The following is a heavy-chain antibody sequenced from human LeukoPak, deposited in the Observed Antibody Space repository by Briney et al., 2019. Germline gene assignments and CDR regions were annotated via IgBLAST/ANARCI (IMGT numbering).Heavy chain of an antibody. CDR1: GGSFSGYY. CDR2: IYHSGST. Sequence: SETLSLTCAVYGGSFSGYYWSWIRQPPGKGLEWIGQIYHSGSTNYNPSLKSRLTISVDTSKNQFSLKLSSVTAADTAVYYCTRDTGTTGEVKFDPWGQGTLVTVSS. CDR3: TRDTGTTGEVKFDP. V-gene: IGHV4-34*01. J-gene: IGHJ5*02. D-gene: IGHD4-17*01.